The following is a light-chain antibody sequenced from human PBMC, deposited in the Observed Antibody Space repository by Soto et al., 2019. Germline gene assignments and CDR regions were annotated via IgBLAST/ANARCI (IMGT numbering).Light chain of an antibody. CDR2: SRTDGSY. CDR1: SGHSSNI. J-gene: IGLJ3*02. CDR3: ETWDRNTRM. V-gene: IGLV4-60*02. Sequence: QPVLTQASSASASLGSSVKVTCTLSSGHSSNIVAWHQQQPGKAPRFLVRSRTDGSYYRGTGVPDRFSGSSSGADRYLTISNLLFEDEADYYCETWDRNTRMFGGGTKLTVL.